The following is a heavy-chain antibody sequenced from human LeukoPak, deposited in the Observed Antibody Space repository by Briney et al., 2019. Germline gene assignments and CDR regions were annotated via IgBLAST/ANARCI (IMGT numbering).Heavy chain of an antibody. D-gene: IGHD3-10*01. CDR2: IYSGGST. J-gene: IGHJ4*02. CDR1: GFTVSSNS. Sequence: GGSLRLSCTVSGFTVSSNSMSWVRQAPGKGLEWVSFIYSGGSTQYSDSVKGRFTISRDNSKNTLYLQMNSLRAEDTAVYYCAKSPTAMVREYYFDYWGQGTLVTVSS. V-gene: IGHV3-53*05. CDR3: AKSPTAMVREYYFDY.